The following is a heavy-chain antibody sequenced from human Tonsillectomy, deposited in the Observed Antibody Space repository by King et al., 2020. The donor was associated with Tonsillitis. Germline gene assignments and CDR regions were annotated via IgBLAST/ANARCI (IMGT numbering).Heavy chain of an antibody. J-gene: IGHJ4*02. CDR3: ASPTDMTNEGDFDY. V-gene: IGHV3-7*03. CDR1: GFTFSSYW. CDR2: INQDGSEK. D-gene: IGHD3-9*01. Sequence: VQLVESGGGLVQPGGSLGLSCAASGFTFSSYWMSWVRQAPGKGLEWVANINQDGSEKYYVDSVKGRFTISRDNVKKSLYLQMNSLRAEDTAVYYCASPTDMTNEGDFDYWGQGTLVTVSS.